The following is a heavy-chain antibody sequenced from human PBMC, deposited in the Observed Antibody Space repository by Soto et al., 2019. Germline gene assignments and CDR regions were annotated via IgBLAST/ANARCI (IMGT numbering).Heavy chain of an antibody. J-gene: IGHJ4*02. CDR2: ISGSGGST. CDR1: GFTFSSYA. D-gene: IGHD6-19*01. Sequence: EVQLLESGGGLVQPGGSLRLSCVASGFTFSSYAMSWVRQAPGKGLEWVSAISGSGGSTYYADSVKGRFTISRDNSKNTLYLQMNSLRAEDTAVYYCAKSGYSSGGALDYWGQGTLVTVSS. CDR3: AKSGYSSGGALDY. V-gene: IGHV3-23*01.